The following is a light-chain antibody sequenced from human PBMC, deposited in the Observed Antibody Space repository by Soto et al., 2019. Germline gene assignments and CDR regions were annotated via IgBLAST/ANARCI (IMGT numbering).Light chain of an antibody. Sequence: EIVLTQSPATLSLSPGERATLSCRASQSVSIYLAWYQHTPGQAPRLLIYDASNRATGIPARFSGSGSGTDFTLTISSLEPEDFAVYYCQQRTSWPLTFGGGTKVEIK. CDR2: DAS. V-gene: IGKV3-11*01. CDR1: QSVSIY. J-gene: IGKJ4*01. CDR3: QQRTSWPLT.